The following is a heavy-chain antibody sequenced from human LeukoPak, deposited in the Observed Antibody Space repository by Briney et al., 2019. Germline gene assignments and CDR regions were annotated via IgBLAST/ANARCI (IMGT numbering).Heavy chain of an antibody. D-gene: IGHD1-1*01. V-gene: IGHV4-59*01. CDR1: GGSISSYY. Sequence: PSETLSLTCTVSGGSISSYYWSWIRQPPGKGLEWIGYIYYSGSTNFNPSLKSRVTISVDMSKSQFSLNLTSVTAADTAVYYCARGPTRHYFDHWGRGTLVTVSS. CDR3: ARGPTRHYFDH. CDR2: IYYSGST. J-gene: IGHJ4*02.